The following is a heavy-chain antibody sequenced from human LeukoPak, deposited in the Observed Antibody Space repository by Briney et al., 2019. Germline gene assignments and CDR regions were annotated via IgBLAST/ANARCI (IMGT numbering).Heavy chain of an antibody. J-gene: IGHJ4*02. CDR1: GGTFSSYA. V-gene: IGHV1-69*05. CDR2: IIPIFGTA. D-gene: IGHD5-24*01. Sequence: SVKVSCKASGGTFSSYAVSWVRQAPGQGLEWMGGIIPIFGTANYAQKFQGRVTITTDESTSTAYMELSSLRSEDTAVYYCARGERDGYNTFDYWGQGTLVTVSS. CDR3: ARGERDGYNTFDY.